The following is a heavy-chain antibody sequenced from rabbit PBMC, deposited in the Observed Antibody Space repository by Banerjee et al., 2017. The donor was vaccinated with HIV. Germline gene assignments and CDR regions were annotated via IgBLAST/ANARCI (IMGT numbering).Heavy chain of an antibody. D-gene: IGHD7-1*01. V-gene: IGHV1S45*01. J-gene: IGHJ4*01. CDR2: IYAGSSGST. Sequence: QQQLEESGGDLVKPEGSLTLTCTASGFSFSSSYYMCWVRQAPGKGLEWIACIYAGSSGSTYYATWAKGRFTISKTSSTTVTLQMTSLTAADTATYFCARDAADAGDGAGTFNLWGPGTLVTVS. CDR3: ARDAADAGDGAGTFNL. CDR1: GFSFSSSYY.